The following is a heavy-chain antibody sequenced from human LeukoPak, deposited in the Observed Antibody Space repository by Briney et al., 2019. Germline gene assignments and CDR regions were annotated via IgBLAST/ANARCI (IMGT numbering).Heavy chain of an antibody. CDR3: ARDMAFGEFRSNWFDP. V-gene: IGHV1-69*01. J-gene: IGHJ5*02. D-gene: IGHD3-10*01. Sequence: GSSVKVSFKASGGTSSSYAISWVRQAPGQGLEWMGGIIPIFGTANYAQKFQGRVTITADESTSTAYMELSSLRSEDTAVYYCARDMAFGEFRSNWFDPWGQGTLVTVSS. CDR2: IIPIFGTA. CDR1: GGTSSSYA.